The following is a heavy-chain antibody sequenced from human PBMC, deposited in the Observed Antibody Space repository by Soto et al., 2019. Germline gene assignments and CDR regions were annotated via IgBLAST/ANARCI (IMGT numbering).Heavy chain of an antibody. V-gene: IGHV3-30*18. Sequence: QVQLVESGGGVVQPGRSLRLSCAASGFTFSSYGMHWVRQAPGKGLEWVAVISYDGSNKYYADSVKGRFTIYRDKSKNTLYLQMNSLRAEDKAVYYCAKDRRPNYYYGMDVWGQGTKVTVSS. D-gene: IGHD6-25*01. J-gene: IGHJ6*02. CDR3: AKDRRPNYYYGMDV. CDR1: GFTFSSYG. CDR2: ISYDGSNK.